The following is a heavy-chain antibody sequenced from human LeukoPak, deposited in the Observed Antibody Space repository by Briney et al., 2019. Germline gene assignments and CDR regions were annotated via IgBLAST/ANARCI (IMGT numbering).Heavy chain of an antibody. CDR1: GGSISSGSYY. D-gene: IGHD1-26*01. CDR2: MYTSGST. CDR3: ARGRWELLSTYFDY. J-gene: IGHJ4*02. V-gene: IGHV4-61*02. Sequence: SQTLSLTCTVSGGSISSGSYYWSWIRQPAGKGLEWIGRMYTSGSTKYNPSLKSRVTISVDTSKNQFSLNLSSVTAADTAVYYCARGRWELLSTYFDYWGQGTLVTVSS.